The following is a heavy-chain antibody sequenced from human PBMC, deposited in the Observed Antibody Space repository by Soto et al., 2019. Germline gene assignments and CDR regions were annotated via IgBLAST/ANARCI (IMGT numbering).Heavy chain of an antibody. J-gene: IGHJ4*02. V-gene: IGHV4-30-2*01. CDR3: AGVPDY. CDR1: GGSISSGGYS. Sequence: QLQLLESGSGLVKPSQTLSLTCAVSGGSISSGGYSWSWIRQPPGKGLEYIGYIYHSVSTYYNPSPXSXXTISVDRSKHQFSLRLSSVTAAATAVYYCAGVPDYWGQGTLVTVSS. CDR2: IYHSVST.